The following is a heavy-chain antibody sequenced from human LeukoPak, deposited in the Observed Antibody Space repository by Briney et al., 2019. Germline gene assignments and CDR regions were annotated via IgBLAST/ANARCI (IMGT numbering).Heavy chain of an antibody. CDR1: GYTFTGYY. D-gene: IGHD6-6*01. CDR2: INPNSGGT. V-gene: IGHV1-2*02. CDR3: ATHHSSSTSFDY. J-gene: IGHJ4*02. Sequence: ASVKVSCKASGYTFTGYYMHWVRQAPGQGLEWMGWINPNSGGTNYAQKFQGRVTMTRDTSTSTAYTELSRLRSDDTAVYYCATHHSSSTSFDYWGQGTLVTVSS.